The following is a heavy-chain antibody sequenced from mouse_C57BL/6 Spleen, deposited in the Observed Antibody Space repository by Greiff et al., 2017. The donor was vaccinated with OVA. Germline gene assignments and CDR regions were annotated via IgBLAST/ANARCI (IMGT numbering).Heavy chain of an antibody. D-gene: IGHD1-1*01. Sequence: QVHVKQSGAELVRPGASVKLSCKASGYTFTDYYINWVKQRPGQGLEWIARISPGSGNTYYNEKFKGKATLTAETSSSPAYMQLSSLTSEDSAVYFCAREAYYGSRDWFAYWGQGTLVTVSA. V-gene: IGHV1-76*01. CDR1: GYTFTDYY. CDR3: AREAYYGSRDWFAY. J-gene: IGHJ3*01. CDR2: ISPGSGNT.